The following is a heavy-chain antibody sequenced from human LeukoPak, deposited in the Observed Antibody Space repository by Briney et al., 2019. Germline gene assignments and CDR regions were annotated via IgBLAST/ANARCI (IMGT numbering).Heavy chain of an antibody. CDR1: GFTFSSYS. V-gene: IGHV3-21*01. Sequence: KAGGSLRLSCAASGFTFSSYSMNWVRQAPGKGLEWVSSISSSSSYIYYADSVKGRFTISRDNAKNSLYLQMNSLRAEDTAVYYCARDYCSGGSCYSAFFDYWGQGTLVTVSS. D-gene: IGHD2-15*01. CDR3: ARDYCSGGSCYSAFFDY. CDR2: ISSSSSYI. J-gene: IGHJ4*02.